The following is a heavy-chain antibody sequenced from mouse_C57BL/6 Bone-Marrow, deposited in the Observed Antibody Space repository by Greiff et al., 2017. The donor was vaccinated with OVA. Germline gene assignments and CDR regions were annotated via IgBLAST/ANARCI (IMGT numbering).Heavy chain of an antibody. CDR3: ARQDYDEDYYAMDY. D-gene: IGHD2-4*01. J-gene: IGHJ4*01. CDR2: ISSGGSYT. CDR1: GFTFSSYG. Sequence: EVQLKESGGDLVKPGGSLKLSCAASGFTFSSYGMSWVRQTPDKRLEWVATISSGGSYTYYPDSVKGRFTISRDNAKNTLYLQMSSLKSEDTAMYYCARQDYDEDYYAMDYWGQGTSVTVSS. V-gene: IGHV5-6*01.